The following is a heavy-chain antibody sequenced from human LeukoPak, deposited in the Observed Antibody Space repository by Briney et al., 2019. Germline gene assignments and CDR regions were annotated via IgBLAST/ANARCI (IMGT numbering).Heavy chain of an antibody. J-gene: IGHJ6*02. CDR3: VRAMAPLDTFNYQYAMDV. CDR2: MNPNSGNT. CDR1: GYTFNNYD. V-gene: IGHV1-8*01. Sequence: GASVNVSCKASGYTFNNYDINWVRQAPGQGLEWMGGMNPNSGNTGYAQKFQGRFTLTRETFISTAYMELSSLRSDDTAVYYCVRAMAPLDTFNYQYAMDVWGQGTMVTVSS. D-gene: IGHD5-24*01.